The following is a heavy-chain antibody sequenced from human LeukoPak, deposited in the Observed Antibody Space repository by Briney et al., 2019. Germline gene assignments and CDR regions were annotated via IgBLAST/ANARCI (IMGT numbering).Heavy chain of an antibody. CDR3: ARYCRSISGSNVTPRAFDI. D-gene: IGHD2-2*01. CDR2: IYYSGST. CDR1: GGSISSSSYY. V-gene: IGHV4-39*01. J-gene: IGHJ3*02. Sequence: SETLSLTCTVSGGSISSSSYYWGWIRQPPGKGLEWIGSIYYSGSTYYNPSLKSRVTISVDTSKNQFSLNLSSVTAADTAVYYCARYCRSISGSNVTPRAFDIWGQGTMVTVSS.